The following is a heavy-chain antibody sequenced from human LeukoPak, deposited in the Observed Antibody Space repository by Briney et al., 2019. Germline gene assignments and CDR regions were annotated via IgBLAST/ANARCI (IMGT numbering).Heavy chain of an antibody. CDR2: IYTSGST. CDR3: ACSSRDTSGGATLGNWFDP. CDR1: GGSISSYY. Sequence: PSETLSLTCTVSGGSISSYYWSWIRQPAGKGLEWIGRIYTSGSTNYNPSLKSRVTISVDTSKNQFSLKLSSVTAADTAVYYCACSSRDTSGGATLGNWFDPWGQGTLVTVSS. V-gene: IGHV4-4*07. J-gene: IGHJ5*02. D-gene: IGHD1-26*01.